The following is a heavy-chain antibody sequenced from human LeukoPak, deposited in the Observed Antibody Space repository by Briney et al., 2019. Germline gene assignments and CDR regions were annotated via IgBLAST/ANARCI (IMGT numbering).Heavy chain of an antibody. CDR3: ARYYGSGSYVYWFDP. J-gene: IGHJ5*02. CDR1: GFTFSTYN. D-gene: IGHD3-10*01. Sequence: GGSLRLSCAASGFTFSTYNMNWVRRTPGKGLEWVSSITTSSSYMFYADSVKGRFTISRDNSKNTLYVQMNSLRAADTAVYYCARYYGSGSYVYWFDPWGQGTLVTVSS. CDR2: ITTSSSYM. V-gene: IGHV3-21*01.